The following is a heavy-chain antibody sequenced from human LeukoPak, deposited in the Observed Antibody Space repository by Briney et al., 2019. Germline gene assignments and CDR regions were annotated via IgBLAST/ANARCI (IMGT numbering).Heavy chain of an antibody. CDR1: GGTFSTTT. CDR2: ITPIFRTP. CDR3: ARDGYYYDSSYDY. J-gene: IGHJ4*02. D-gene: IGHD3-22*01. V-gene: IGHV1-69*01. Sequence: GASVKVSCKASGGTFSTTTINWVRQAPGQGLEWMGGITPIFRTPNYAQKFQGRVTITAVESMSTAYMELRSLRSDDTAVYYCARDGYYYDSSYDYWGQGTLVTVSS.